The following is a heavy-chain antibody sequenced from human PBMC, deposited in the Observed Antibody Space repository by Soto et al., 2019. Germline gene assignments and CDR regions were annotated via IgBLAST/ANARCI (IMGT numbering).Heavy chain of an antibody. CDR3: ARVSGGGYGEYEFAY. D-gene: IGHD4-17*01. CDR1: GYTFTSYG. J-gene: IGHJ4*02. Sequence: ASVKISCKASGYTFTSYGITWVRQAPGQGLEWMGWITANKGNTDYAQRLQGRVTMTTDTSTSTAYLELTSLRSDDTAVYYCARVSGGGYGEYEFAYWGQGTLVTVSS. CDR2: ITANKGNT. V-gene: IGHV1-18*01.